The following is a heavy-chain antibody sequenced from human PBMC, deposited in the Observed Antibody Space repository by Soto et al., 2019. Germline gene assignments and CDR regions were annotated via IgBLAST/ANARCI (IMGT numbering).Heavy chain of an antibody. CDR2: INPDSGAT. CDR3: ARGDYGTGGYPFPYFDY. J-gene: IGHJ4*02. D-gene: IGHD2-8*02. Sequence: XSVKGSCKASGYSFTGYYIHWVRQAPVQGLEWMGWINPDSGATNYAQNFQGRVTLTSDTSISTASMDLTSLTSDDTAVYYCARGDYGTGGYPFPYFDYWGQGTLVTVSS. V-gene: IGHV1-2*02. CDR1: GYSFTGYY.